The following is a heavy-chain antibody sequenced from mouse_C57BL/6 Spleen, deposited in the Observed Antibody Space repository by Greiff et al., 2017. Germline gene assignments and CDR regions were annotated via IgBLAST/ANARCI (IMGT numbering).Heavy chain of an antibody. Sequence: EVQLQQSGAELVRPGASVKLSCTASGFNIKDDYMHWVKQRPEQGLEWIGWIDPENGDTEYASKFQGKATITADTSSNTAYLQLSSLTSEDTAVYNCTTERAMVPLACWGQGTLVTVS. CDR1: GFNIKDDY. D-gene: IGHD1-1*02. V-gene: IGHV14-4*01. CDR3: TTERAMVPLAC. J-gene: IGHJ3*01. CDR2: IDPENGDT.